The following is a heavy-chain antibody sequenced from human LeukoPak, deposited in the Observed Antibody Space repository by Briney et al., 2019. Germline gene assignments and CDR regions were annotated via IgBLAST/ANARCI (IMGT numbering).Heavy chain of an antibody. CDR2: INHSGST. Sequence: PSETLSLTCAVYGGSFSGYYWSWIRQPPGKGLEWIGEINHSGSTNYNPSLKSRVTISVDTSKNQFSLKLSSVTAADTAVYYCARGRFLGTTRRWFDPWGQGTLVTVSS. V-gene: IGHV4-34*01. J-gene: IGHJ5*02. CDR3: ARGRFLGTTRRWFDP. CDR1: GGSFSGYY. D-gene: IGHD4-17*01.